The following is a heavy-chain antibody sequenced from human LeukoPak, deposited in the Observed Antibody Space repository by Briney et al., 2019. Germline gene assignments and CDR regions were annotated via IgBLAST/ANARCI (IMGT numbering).Heavy chain of an antibody. D-gene: IGHD6-13*01. CDR2: ISSSSSYI. J-gene: IGHJ4*02. V-gene: IGHV3-21*01. CDR1: GFTFSSYS. CDR3: AWAVNIAAAAHFDY. Sequence: GGSLRLSCAASGFTFSSYSMNWVRQAPGKGLEWVSSISSSSSYIYYADSVKGRFTISRDNAKNSLYLQMNSLRAEDTAVYYCAWAVNIAAAAHFDYWGQGTLVTVSS.